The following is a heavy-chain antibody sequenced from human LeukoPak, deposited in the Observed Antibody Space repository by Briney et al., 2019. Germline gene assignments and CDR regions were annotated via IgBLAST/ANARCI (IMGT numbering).Heavy chain of an antibody. V-gene: IGHV3-23*01. D-gene: IGHD3-22*01. Sequence: GASLRLSCAASGFTFSSYAMSWVRQAPGKGREWVSAISGSGGSTYYADSVKGRFTISRDNSKNTLYLQMNSLRAEDTAVYYCAKTHDRYFDYWGQGTLVTVSS. CDR2: ISGSGGST. CDR3: AKTHDRYFDY. J-gene: IGHJ4*02. CDR1: GFTFSSYA.